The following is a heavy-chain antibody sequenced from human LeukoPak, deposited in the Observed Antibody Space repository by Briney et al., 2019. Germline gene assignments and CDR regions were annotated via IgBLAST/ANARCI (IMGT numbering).Heavy chain of an antibody. Sequence: GESLKISCKGSGYSFTSYWIGWVRQMPGKGLEWMGVIYPGDSDTRYSPSFQGQVTISADKSISTAYLQWSSLKASDTAMYYCARGGVFLGYCSGGSCYSKLPFDPWGQGTLVTVSS. CDR1: GYSFTSYW. D-gene: IGHD2-15*01. CDR3: ARGGVFLGYCSGGSCYSKLPFDP. CDR2: IYPGDSDT. J-gene: IGHJ5*02. V-gene: IGHV5-51*01.